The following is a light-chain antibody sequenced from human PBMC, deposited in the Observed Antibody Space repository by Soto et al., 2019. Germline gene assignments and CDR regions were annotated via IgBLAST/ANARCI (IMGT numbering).Light chain of an antibody. CDR1: QGFSSA. J-gene: IGKJ4*01. CDR2: DSS. Sequence: AIQLTQSPSSLSASVADRVTMTCRASQGFSSALAWYQQKPGKAPKLLIYDSSTLGRGVPSRFSGSGSGTDFTLTISSLHPEDFATYYCQQFNNYPLTFGGGTKVEIK. CDR3: QQFNNYPLT. V-gene: IGKV1D-13*01.